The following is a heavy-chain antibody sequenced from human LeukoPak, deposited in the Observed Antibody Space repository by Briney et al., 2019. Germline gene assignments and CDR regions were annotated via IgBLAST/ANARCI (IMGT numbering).Heavy chain of an antibody. CDR1: GGSIGSSGYY. Sequence: SETLSLTCNVSGGSIGSSGYYWTWIRQHPGKGLEWIGYIYHSGSTYYNPSLKSRVTISVDRSKNQLSLKLSSVTAADTAVYYCARRAASGSYYYFDYWGQGTLVTVSS. CDR3: ARRAASGSYYYFDY. V-gene: IGHV4-31*03. D-gene: IGHD1-26*01. CDR2: IYHSGST. J-gene: IGHJ4*02.